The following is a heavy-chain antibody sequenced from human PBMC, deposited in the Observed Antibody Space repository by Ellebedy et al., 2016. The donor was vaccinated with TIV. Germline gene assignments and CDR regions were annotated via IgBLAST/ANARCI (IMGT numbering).Heavy chain of an antibody. CDR2: IYGDGGT. V-gene: IGHV3-66*01. Sequence: GGSLRLSCAASGFTVSSHFMNWVRQAPGKGLEWVSVIYGDGGTNYTDSVKGRFTISRDNSKNTLYLQMNSLRAEDTAVYYCARDPGGGGNYGDNWFDPWGQGTLVTVSS. J-gene: IGHJ5*02. D-gene: IGHD4-17*01. CDR3: ARDPGGGGNYGDNWFDP. CDR1: GFTVSSHF.